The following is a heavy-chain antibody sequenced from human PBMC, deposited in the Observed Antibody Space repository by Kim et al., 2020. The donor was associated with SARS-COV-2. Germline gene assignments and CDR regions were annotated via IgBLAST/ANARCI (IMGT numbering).Heavy chain of an antibody. CDR1: GGSFSGYY. CDR2: INHSGST. D-gene: IGHD3-3*01. Sequence: SETLSLTCAVYGGSFSGYYWSWIRQPPGKGLEWIGEINHSGSTNYNPSLKSRVTISVDTSKNQFSLKLSSVTAADTAVYYCARGLRFLEWLVIDYYSGMDVWGQGTTVTVSS. V-gene: IGHV4-34*01. J-gene: IGHJ6*02. CDR3: ARGLRFLEWLVIDYYSGMDV.